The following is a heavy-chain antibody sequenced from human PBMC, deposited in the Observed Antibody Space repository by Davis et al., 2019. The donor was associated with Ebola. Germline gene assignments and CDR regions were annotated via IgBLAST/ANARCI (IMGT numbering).Heavy chain of an antibody. V-gene: IGHV3-23*01. Sequence: PGGSLRLSCAASGFTFSSYAMSWVRQAPGKGLEWVSGLSGSGDTTYYADSVKGRFTISRDNSRNTLFLQINGLRVEDTAVYYCAKRDSIGWYYFDYWGQGTLVAVSS. D-gene: IGHD6-19*01. CDR3: AKRDSIGWYYFDY. CDR2: LSGSGDTT. CDR1: GFTFSSYA. J-gene: IGHJ4*02.